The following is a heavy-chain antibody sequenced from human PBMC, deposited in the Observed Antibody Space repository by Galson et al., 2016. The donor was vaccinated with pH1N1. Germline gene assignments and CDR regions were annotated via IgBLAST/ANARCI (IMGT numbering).Heavy chain of an antibody. CDR1: GSNSDYN. CDR3: AKDLSRVVSTSGYSVW. D-gene: IGHD5/OR15-5a*01. J-gene: IGHJ4*02. Sequence: SLRLSCAASGSNSDYNMNWVRLAPGKGLEWVSSISGSGGRKHYADSVQGRFIISRDNSKNTLYLQMNSLRAGDTAIYYCAKDLSRVVSTSGYSVWWGQGTLVTVSS. V-gene: IGHV3-23*01. CDR2: ISGSGGRK.